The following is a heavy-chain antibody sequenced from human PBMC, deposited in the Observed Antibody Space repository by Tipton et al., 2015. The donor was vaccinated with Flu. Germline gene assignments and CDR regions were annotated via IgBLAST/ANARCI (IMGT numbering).Heavy chain of an antibody. V-gene: IGHV4-59*01. D-gene: IGHD6-19*01. CDR2: ISNSGSS. Sequence: TLSLTCSVSGDSISSFYWSWIRQPPGKELEWIAYISNSGSSNYNPSLKSRITVSVDTSKNQFSLILRSVTAADTAVYYCARSSRRWYRAMFDWGQGTLVTVSS. CDR3: ARSSRRWYRAMFD. CDR1: GDSISSFY. J-gene: IGHJ4*02.